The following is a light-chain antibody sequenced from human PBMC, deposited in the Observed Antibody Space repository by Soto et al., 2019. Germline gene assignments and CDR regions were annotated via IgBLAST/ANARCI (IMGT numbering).Light chain of an antibody. CDR3: QQYNNWPWT. Sequence: EIVTTQSPATLSVSPGERATLSSRASQSVSSNLAWYQQKPGQAPRLLIYGASTRATGIPARFSGSGSGTEFTLTISSLQSEDFAVYYCQQYNNWPWTFGQGTKVDIK. CDR2: GAS. V-gene: IGKV3-15*01. J-gene: IGKJ1*01. CDR1: QSVSSN.